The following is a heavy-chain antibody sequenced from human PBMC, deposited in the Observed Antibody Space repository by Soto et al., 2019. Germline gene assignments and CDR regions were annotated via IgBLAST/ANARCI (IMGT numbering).Heavy chain of an antibody. CDR1: GFTVSNNY. J-gene: IGHJ4*01. V-gene: IGHV3-53*02. CDR3: ATYSSLYY. CDR2: MYSGGST. Sequence: EVQLVETGGGLIQPGGSLRLYCAASGFTVSNNYMSWVRQAPGKGMEWVSLMYSGGSTYYADSVKGRFTISRENSKNTLYLQMNSLRAEDTALYYFATYSSLYYWGHGRLVTVSS. D-gene: IGHD6-6*01.